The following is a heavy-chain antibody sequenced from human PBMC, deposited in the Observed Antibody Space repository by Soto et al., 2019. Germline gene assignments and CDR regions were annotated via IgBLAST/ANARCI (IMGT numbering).Heavy chain of an antibody. CDR2: MNPNSGNT. V-gene: IGHV1-8*01. CDR1: GYTFTSYD. D-gene: IGHD2-15*01. CDR3: ARGLDEVVAATPDS. Sequence: ASVKVSCKASGYTFTSYDINWVRQATGQGLEWMGWMNPNSGNTGYAQKFQGRVTMTRNTSISTAYMELSSLRSEDTAVYYCARGLDEVVAATPDSWGQGTLVTVSS. J-gene: IGHJ4*02.